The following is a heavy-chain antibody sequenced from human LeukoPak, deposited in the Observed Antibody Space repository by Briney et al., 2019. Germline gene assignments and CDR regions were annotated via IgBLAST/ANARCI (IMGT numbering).Heavy chain of an antibody. Sequence: GGSLRLSCAASGFTFGSYGMHWVRQAPGKGLEWVAVIWYDGSNKDYADSVKGRFTISRDNSKNTLYLQMNSVGAEDTAVYYCARDQTEGYGDYFYFFDSWGQGTLVTVSS. D-gene: IGHD4-17*01. J-gene: IGHJ4*02. V-gene: IGHV3-33*01. CDR2: IWYDGSNK. CDR1: GFTFGSYG. CDR3: ARDQTEGYGDYFYFFDS.